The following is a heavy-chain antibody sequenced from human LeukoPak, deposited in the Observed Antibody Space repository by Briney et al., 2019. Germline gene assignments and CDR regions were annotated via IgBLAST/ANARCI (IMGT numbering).Heavy chain of an antibody. D-gene: IGHD2-2*01. CDR1: GGTFSSYA. Sequence: ASVKVSCKASGGTFSSYAISWVRQAPGQGLEWMGGVIPIFGTANYAQKFQGRVTITADESTSTAYMELSSLRPEDTAVYYCARDRYCSSTSCKSHPMGYWFDPWGQGTLVTVSS. CDR2: VIPIFGTA. J-gene: IGHJ5*02. V-gene: IGHV1-69*13. CDR3: ARDRYCSSTSCKSHPMGYWFDP.